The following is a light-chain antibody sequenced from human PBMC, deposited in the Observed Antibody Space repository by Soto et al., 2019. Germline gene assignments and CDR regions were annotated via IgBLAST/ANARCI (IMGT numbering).Light chain of an antibody. Sequence: EIVLTQSPATLSLSPGERATLSCRASQSVSSYLAWYQQKPGQAPRLLIYDVFNRATGIPARFSGSGSGTDFTLTIISLEPEDFAVSYCQQRTNWPLLYTFGQGTKLEIK. CDR3: QQRTNWPLLYT. CDR2: DVF. CDR1: QSVSSY. V-gene: IGKV3-11*01. J-gene: IGKJ2*01.